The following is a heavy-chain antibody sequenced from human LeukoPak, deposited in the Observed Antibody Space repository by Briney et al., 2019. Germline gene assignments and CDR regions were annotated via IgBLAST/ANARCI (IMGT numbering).Heavy chain of an antibody. CDR1: GFFLNNYG. Sequence: GGSLRLSCAVSGFFLNNYGMTWVRQAPGKGLEWVSGNNRNGGSTGYADSVKGRFTISRDNAKNCLYLQMNSLRAEDTALYYCARTRTSGGYSASDYWGQGTLVTVSS. V-gene: IGHV3-20*04. CDR2: NNRNGGST. D-gene: IGHD3-10*01. J-gene: IGHJ4*02. CDR3: ARTRTSGGYSASDY.